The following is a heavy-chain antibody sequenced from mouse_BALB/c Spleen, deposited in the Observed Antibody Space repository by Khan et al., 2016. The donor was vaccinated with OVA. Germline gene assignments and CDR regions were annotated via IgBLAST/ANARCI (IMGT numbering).Heavy chain of an antibody. CDR3: ARWSGNDRFAY. CDR2: ISTHNGNI. D-gene: IGHD1-3*01. J-gene: IGHJ3*01. Sequence: QVQLQQSGPELVRPGVSVKISCKGSGYTFTDFAIHWVKQSHAKSLEWIGVISTHNGNIDYNQKFKDKATMTVEKSSNTASMELDRLTFEDPAVKYWARWSGNDRFAYWGQGTLVTVSA. V-gene: IGHV1S137*01. CDR1: GYTFTDFA.